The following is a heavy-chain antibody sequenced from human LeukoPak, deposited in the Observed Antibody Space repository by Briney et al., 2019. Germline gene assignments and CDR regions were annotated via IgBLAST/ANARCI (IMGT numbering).Heavy chain of an antibody. V-gene: IGHV3-30-3*01. Sequence: PGGSLRLSCAASRFTFSSFAMHWVRQAPGKGLEWVAIISNDGSNKYYADSVKGRFTISRDNSKNTLYLQMNSLRAEDTAVYYCARSLPGVYYFDYWGQGTLVTVS. J-gene: IGHJ4*02. CDR1: RFTFSSFA. CDR2: ISNDGSNK. CDR3: ARSLPGVYYFDY. D-gene: IGHD2-8*01.